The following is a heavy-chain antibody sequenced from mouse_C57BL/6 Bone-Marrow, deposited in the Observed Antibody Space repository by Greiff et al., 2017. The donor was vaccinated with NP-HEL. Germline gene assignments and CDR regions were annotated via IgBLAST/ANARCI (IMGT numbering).Heavy chain of an antibody. Sequence: EVQLQESGGGLVKPGGSLKLSCAASGFTFSDYGMHWVRQAPEKGLEWVAYISSGSSTIYYADTVKGRFTISRDNAKNTLFLQMTSRRSEDTAMYYCARRYRGLYYYAMDYWGQGTSVTVSS. CDR3: ARRYRGLYYYAMDY. V-gene: IGHV5-17*01. CDR1: GFTFSDYG. D-gene: IGHD2-12*01. CDR2: ISSGSSTI. J-gene: IGHJ4*01.